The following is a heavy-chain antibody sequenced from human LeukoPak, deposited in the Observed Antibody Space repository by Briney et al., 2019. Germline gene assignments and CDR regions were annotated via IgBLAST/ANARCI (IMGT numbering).Heavy chain of an antibody. CDR1: GFTFSSSV. J-gene: IGHJ3*02. CDR3: AKSMGGWYAFDI. CDR2: VSGSGGST. V-gene: IGHV3-23*01. D-gene: IGHD2-15*01. Sequence: PGGSLRLSCAASGFTFSSSVMSWVRQAPGKGLEWVSGVSGSGGSTYYADSVKGRFTISRDNSKNTVYLQMNTLRAEDTAVYHCAKSMGGWYAFDIWGQGTMVTVSS.